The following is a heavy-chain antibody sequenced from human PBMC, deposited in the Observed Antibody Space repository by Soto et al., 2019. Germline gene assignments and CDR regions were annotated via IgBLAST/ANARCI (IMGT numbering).Heavy chain of an antibody. CDR2: IKQDGSEI. J-gene: IGHJ4*02. Sequence: EVQLVESGGGLVQSGVSLRLSCAASGFTFSSYWMSGVRQGPGKGPEWVANIKQDGSEIYYVDSVKGRFTISRDNAKSSLYLQMTSLRAEDTAVYHCAKSLSAIPGDSWGQGTLVTVSS. V-gene: IGHV3-7*05. CDR3: AKSLSAIPGDS. CDR1: GFTFSSYW. D-gene: IGHD2-2*01.